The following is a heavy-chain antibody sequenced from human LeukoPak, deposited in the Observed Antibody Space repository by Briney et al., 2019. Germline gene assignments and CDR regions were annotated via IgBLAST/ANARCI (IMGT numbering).Heavy chain of an antibody. CDR3: ARERGTVAFYYMDV. Sequence: SETLSLTCTVSGDSIGSGRSYWTWIRQRPGKGLEWIGYIDSSGGTYYNASLKNRLSMSLDTSKSQFSLRLRSVTAADTGVYYCARERGTVAFYYMDVWGTGTTVAVSS. CDR1: GDSIGSGRSY. J-gene: IGHJ6*03. V-gene: IGHV4-31*03. D-gene: IGHD4-17*01. CDR2: IDSSGGT.